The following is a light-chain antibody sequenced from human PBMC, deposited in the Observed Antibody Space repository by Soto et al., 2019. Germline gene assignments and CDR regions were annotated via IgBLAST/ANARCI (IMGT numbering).Light chain of an antibody. V-gene: IGKV3-20*01. CDR3: QQYNQWLT. CDR2: GAS. CDR1: QSVSSNY. Sequence: EIVLTQSPGTLSLSPGERATLSCRASQSVSSNYLAWYQQKPGQAPSLLSDGASSRATGIPDRFSGSGSGTDFTLTINSLQSEDFAVYYCQQYNQWLTFGGGTKVDIK. J-gene: IGKJ4*01.